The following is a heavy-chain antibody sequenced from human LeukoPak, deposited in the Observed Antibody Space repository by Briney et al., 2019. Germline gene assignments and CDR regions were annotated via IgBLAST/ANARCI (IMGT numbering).Heavy chain of an antibody. J-gene: IGHJ4*02. CDR3: ATVGGYSGYDLG. CDR1: GYTLTELS. Sequence: ASVKVSCKVSGYTLTELSMHWVRQPPGKGLEWMGGFDPEDGETIYAQKFQGRVTMTEDTSTDTAYMELSSLRSEDTAVYYCATVGGYSGYDLGWGQGTLVTVSS. V-gene: IGHV1-24*01. D-gene: IGHD5-12*01. CDR2: FDPEDGET.